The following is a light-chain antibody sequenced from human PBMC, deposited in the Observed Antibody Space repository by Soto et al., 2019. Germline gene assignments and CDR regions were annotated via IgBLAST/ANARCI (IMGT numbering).Light chain of an antibody. J-gene: IGLJ3*02. CDR2: EVS. CDR3: NSYTTSNTRV. CDR1: SSDVGIYDF. V-gene: IGLV2-14*01. Sequence: QSVLTQPASVSGSPGQSITISCTGTSSDVGIYDFVSWYQQHPGKAPKLMIYEVSNRPSGVSYRFSGSKSGNTASLTISGLQAEDEADYYCNSYTTSNTRVFGGGTQLTVL.